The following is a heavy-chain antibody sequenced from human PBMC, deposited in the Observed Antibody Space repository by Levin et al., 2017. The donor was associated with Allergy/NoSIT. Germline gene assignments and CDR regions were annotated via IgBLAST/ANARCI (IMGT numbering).Heavy chain of an antibody. CDR1: GVSIGDYY. CDR3: ARVGDWNDLDY. Sequence: PGGSLRLSCTVSGVSIGDYYWSWIRLPPGKGLEWIGYIHNSGTTNYNPSLKSRVTISMETSKHQLSLQLTSVVAADTAVYYCARVGDWNDLDYWGQGTLVTVSS. D-gene: IGHD1-1*01. V-gene: IGHV4-59*01. CDR2: IHNSGTT. J-gene: IGHJ4*02.